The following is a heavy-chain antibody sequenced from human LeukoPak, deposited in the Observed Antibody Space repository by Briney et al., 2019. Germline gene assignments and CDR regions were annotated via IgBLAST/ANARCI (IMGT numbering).Heavy chain of an antibody. CDR2: ISSSSSYT. D-gene: IGHD3-9*01. J-gene: IGHJ4*02. Sequence: RGSLRLSCAASGFTFSDYYMSWIRQAPGKGLEWVSYISSSSSYTNYADSVKGRFTISRDNAKNSLYLQMNSLRAEDTAVYYCARDLAKDYDILTGYDYWGQGTLVTVSS. CDR3: ARDLAKDYDILTGYDY. V-gene: IGHV3-11*06. CDR1: GFTFSDYY.